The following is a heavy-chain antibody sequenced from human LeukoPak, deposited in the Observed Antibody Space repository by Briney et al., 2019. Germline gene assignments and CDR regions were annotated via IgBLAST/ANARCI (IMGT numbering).Heavy chain of an antibody. D-gene: IGHD6-6*01. V-gene: IGHV4-34*01. J-gene: IGHJ5*02. CDR2: INHSGST. Sequence: PSETLSLTCAVYGGSFSGYYWSWIRQPPGKGLEWIGEINHSGSTNYNPSLKSRVTISVDTSKNQFSLKLSSVTAADTAVYYCARHRIAARLTRIYWFDPWGQGTLVTVSS. CDR1: GGSFSGYY. CDR3: ARHRIAARLTRIYWFDP.